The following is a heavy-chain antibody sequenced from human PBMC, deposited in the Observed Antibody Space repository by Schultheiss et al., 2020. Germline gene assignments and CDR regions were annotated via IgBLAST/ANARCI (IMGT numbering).Heavy chain of an antibody. Sequence: GGSLRLSCKGSGYSFTSYWIGWVRQMPGKGLEWMGRIEPSDSYTNYSPSFEGHVTISADKSISTAYLQWSSLKASDTAMYYCARLGPPNGMDVWGQGTTVTVSS. CDR1: GYSFTSYW. D-gene: IGHD3/OR15-3a*01. CDR2: IEPSDSYT. CDR3: ARLGPPNGMDV. V-gene: IGHV5-10-1*01. J-gene: IGHJ6*02.